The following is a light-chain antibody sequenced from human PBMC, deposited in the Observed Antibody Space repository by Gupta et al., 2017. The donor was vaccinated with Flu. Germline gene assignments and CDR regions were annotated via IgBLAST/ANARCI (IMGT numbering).Light chain of an antibody. CDR3: SSYTSSGTLT. J-gene: IGLJ2*01. CDR2: DVT. V-gene: IGLV2-14*03. Sequence: TSSDVGAYNYVAWYQHHPGKAPKLIIYDVTNRPSGVSNRFSGSKSGNTASLTISGLQAEDEADFYCSSYTSSGTLTFGGGTKVTVL. CDR1: SSDVGAYNY.